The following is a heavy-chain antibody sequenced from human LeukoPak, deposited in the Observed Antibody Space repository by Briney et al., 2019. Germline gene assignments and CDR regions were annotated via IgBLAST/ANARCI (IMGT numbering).Heavy chain of an antibody. CDR2: INAGNGNT. J-gene: IGHJ4*02. CDR1: GYTFTSYA. Sequence: ASVKVSCKASGYTFTSYAMHWVRQAPGQRLEWMGWINAGNGNTKYSQKFQGRVTITRDTSASTAYMELSGLRSEDTAVYYCARSGYDQVRHFDYWGQGTLVTVSS. CDR3: ARSGYDQVRHFDY. D-gene: IGHD5-12*01. V-gene: IGHV1-3*01.